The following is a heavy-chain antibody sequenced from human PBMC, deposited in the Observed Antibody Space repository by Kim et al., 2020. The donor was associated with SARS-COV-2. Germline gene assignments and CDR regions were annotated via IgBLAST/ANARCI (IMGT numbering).Heavy chain of an antibody. J-gene: IGHJ2*01. Sequence: GGSLRLSCAASGFTFSRYFMNWVRQAPGKGLEWVSFISLSANAIDYADSVKGRFTISRDNDNTVLYLQMNSLRADDTAAYYCVRDPTTVTLGYFDLWCRG. CDR2: ISLSANAI. V-gene: IGHV3-48*04. D-gene: IGHD4-17*01. CDR1: GFTFSRYF. CDR3: VRDPTTVTLGYFDL.